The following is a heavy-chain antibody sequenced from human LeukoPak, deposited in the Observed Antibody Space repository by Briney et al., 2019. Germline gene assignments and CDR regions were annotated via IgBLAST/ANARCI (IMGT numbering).Heavy chain of an antibody. CDR3: ARRIKFSSGWYTDY. CDR2: IHDSGST. Sequence: SETLSLTCTVSGGSISSYWWSWVRQPPGKALEWIGNIHDSGSTYYNPSLKGRVTISMDTSKNQFSLELTSVTAADTAVYYCARRIKFSSGWYTDYWGQGTLLTVSS. D-gene: IGHD6-19*01. V-gene: IGHV4-59*08. J-gene: IGHJ4*02. CDR1: GGSISSYW.